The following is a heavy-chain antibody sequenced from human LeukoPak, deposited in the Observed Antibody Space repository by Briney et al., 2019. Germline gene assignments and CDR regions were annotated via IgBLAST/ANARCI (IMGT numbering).Heavy chain of an antibody. J-gene: IGHJ5*02. CDR1: GGSISGYY. CDR2: IYYRGST. V-gene: IGHV4-59*01. Sequence: SETLSLTCTVSGGSISGYYWSWSRQPPGKGLDWIGYIYYRGSTDYNPSLKSRVTISVDTSKDHFSLKLSSVTAADTAVYYCARESVYSGWFDQWGQGTLVTVSS. CDR3: ARESVYSGWFDQ. D-gene: IGHD1-26*01.